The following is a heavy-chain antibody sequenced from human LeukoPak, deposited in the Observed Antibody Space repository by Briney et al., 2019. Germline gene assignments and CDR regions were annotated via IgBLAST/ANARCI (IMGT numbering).Heavy chain of an antibody. CDR1: GFTFSSYS. CDR2: ISSSSSYI. J-gene: IGHJ4*02. CDR3: ARDLLTTVTDTLDY. V-gene: IGHV3-21*01. Sequence: NPGGSLRLSCAASGFTFSSYSMNWVRQAPGKGLEWVSSISSSSSYIYYADSVKGRFTISRHNAKNSLYLQMNSLRAEDTAVYYCARDLLTTVTDTLDYWGQGTLVTVSS. D-gene: IGHD4-17*01.